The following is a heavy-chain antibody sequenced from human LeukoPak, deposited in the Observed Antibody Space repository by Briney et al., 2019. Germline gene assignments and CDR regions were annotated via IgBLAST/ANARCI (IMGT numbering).Heavy chain of an antibody. CDR3: ARGVTKTYYDSSGYRPKYYFDY. D-gene: IGHD3-22*01. J-gene: IGHJ4*02. Sequence: SETLSLTCAVYGGSFSGYYWSWIRQPPGKGLEWIGEINHSGSTNYNPSLKSRVTISVDTSKNQFSLELSSVTAADTAVYYCARGVTKTYYDSSGYRPKYYFDYWGQGTLVTVSS. V-gene: IGHV4-34*01. CDR2: INHSGST. CDR1: GGSFSGYY.